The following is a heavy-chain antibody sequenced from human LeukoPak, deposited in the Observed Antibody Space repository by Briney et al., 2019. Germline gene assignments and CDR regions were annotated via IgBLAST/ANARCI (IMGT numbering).Heavy chain of an antibody. Sequence: SETLSLTCAVYGGSFSGYYWSWIRQPPGKGLEWIGEINHSGSTNYNPSLKSRVTISVDTSKNQFSLKLSSVTAADTAVYYCARTCLVRGKKDYYCYYYMDVWGKGTTVTISS. V-gene: IGHV4-34*01. CDR1: GGSFSGYY. J-gene: IGHJ6*03. D-gene: IGHD3-10*01. CDR3: ARTCLVRGKKDYYCYYYMDV. CDR2: INHSGST.